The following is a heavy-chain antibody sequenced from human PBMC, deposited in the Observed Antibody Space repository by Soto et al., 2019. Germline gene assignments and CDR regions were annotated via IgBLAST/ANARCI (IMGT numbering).Heavy chain of an antibody. D-gene: IGHD5-12*01. CDR2: IYSGGTI. V-gene: IGHV3-53*01. CDR3: HGYGY. CDR1: GFTVTITY. Sequence: EVQVVESGGGLIQPGGSLRLSCQVSGFTVTITYMGWVRQAPGKGLEWVSVIYSGGTINYADSVKGRFTISRDTSKNTLYLQMNSLRGGDTAVYYCHGYGYWGQGTLVTVSS. J-gene: IGHJ4*02.